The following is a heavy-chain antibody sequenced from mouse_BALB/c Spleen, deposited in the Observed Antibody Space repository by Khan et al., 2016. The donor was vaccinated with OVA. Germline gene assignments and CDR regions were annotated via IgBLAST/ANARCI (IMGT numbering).Heavy chain of an antibody. D-gene: IGHD2-2*01. CDR1: GLSLTNYG. CDR2: IWGDGST. Sequence: QVQLKESGPGLVAPSQSLSITCTVSGLSLTNYGISWIRQPPGKGLEWLGVIWGDGSTNYHSALISRLSINKDNSKSQAFLKLNSLQTDATATYYCAMIYYGYDWFTYWGQGTLVTVSA. J-gene: IGHJ3*01. CDR3: AMIYYGYDWFTY. V-gene: IGHV2-3*01.